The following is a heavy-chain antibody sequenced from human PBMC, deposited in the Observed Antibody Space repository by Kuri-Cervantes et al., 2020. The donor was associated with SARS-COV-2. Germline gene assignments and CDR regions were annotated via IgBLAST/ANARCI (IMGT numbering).Heavy chain of an antibody. Sequence: GGSLRLSCAASGFTFSTYSMNWVRQAPGKGLEWVSYISSGSSTIYYADSVKGRFTISRDNARNSLYLQMNSLRAEDTAVYYCARAYCGGDCEFDYWGQGTLVTVSS. CDR1: GFTFSTYS. CDR3: ARAYCGGDCEFDY. D-gene: IGHD2-21*02. J-gene: IGHJ4*02. V-gene: IGHV3-48*01. CDR2: ISSGSSTI.